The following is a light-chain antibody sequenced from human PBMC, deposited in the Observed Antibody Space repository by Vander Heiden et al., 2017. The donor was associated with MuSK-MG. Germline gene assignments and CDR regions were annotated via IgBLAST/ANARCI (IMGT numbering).Light chain of an antibody. Sequence: DIVMTQTPLSLSVTPGQPASITCKSSQSLLHSDKKTNLYGYLQKPGQPPHLLIYEWANRCAGGLDRCIGSGGCTDDTPKISRGEADDVGVDYCSQNIHLPMYTFGQGTKLEIK. J-gene: IGKJ2*01. V-gene: IGKV2D-29*01. CDR1: QSLLHSDKKTN. CDR3: SQNIHLPMYT. CDR2: EWA.